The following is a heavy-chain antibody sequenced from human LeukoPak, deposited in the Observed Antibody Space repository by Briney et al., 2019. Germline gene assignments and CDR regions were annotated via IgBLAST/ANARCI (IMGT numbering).Heavy chain of an antibody. Sequence: SETLSLTCTVSGGSISSSSYYWGWIRQPPGKGLEWIGSIYYSGSTYYNPSLKSRVTISVDTSKSQFSLKLSSVTAADTAVYYCASLSKDYVWGSYRNLHFDYWGQGTLVTVSS. D-gene: IGHD3-16*02. V-gene: IGHV4-39*01. CDR2: IYYSGST. J-gene: IGHJ4*02. CDR1: GGSISSSSYY. CDR3: ASLSKDYVWGSYRNLHFDY.